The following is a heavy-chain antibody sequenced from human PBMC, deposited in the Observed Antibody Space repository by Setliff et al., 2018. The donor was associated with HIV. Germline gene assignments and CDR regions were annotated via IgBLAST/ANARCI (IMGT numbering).Heavy chain of an antibody. CDR3: ATCRHRPSNWFDP. J-gene: IGHJ5*02. CDR2: VYNSGIT. Sequence: PSETLSLTCAVSGGSVSSPSYYWGWIRQPPGEGLEWIGSVYNSGITFKNPSLKSRVSISVDRSGNQFSLRLTSVTAADTAVYYCATCRHRPSNWFDPWGQGTVVTVSS. CDR1: GGSVSSPSYY. V-gene: IGHV4-39*07.